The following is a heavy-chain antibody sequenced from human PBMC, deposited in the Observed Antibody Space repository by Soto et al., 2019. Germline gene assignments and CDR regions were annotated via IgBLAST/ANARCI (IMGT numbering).Heavy chain of an antibody. V-gene: IGHV1-8*01. D-gene: IGHD1-26*01. CDR3: ARGVYRGATDY. J-gene: IGHJ4*02. CDR1: GYTFTSYD. Sequence: ASVKVSCKASGYTFTSYDINWVRQATGQGLEWMGWMNPNSGNTNYAQKFQGRVTMTRNKSMSTAYMELSSLRSEDTAVYYCARGVYRGATDYWGQGTLVTVSS. CDR2: MNPNSGNT.